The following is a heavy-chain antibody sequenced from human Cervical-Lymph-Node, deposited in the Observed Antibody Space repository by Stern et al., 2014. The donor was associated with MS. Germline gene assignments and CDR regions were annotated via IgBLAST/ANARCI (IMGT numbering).Heavy chain of an antibody. J-gene: IGHJ6*02. CDR1: GGTFSNYA. CDR2: LVPLFGKP. V-gene: IGHV1-69*01. D-gene: IGHD4-17*01. Sequence: EQLVESGAEVKKPGSSGKVSCKASGGTFSNYATSWVRQAPGQGLEWMGGLVPLFGKPNYAQKFQGRVTITADESTSTAYMDLSSLRSEDTAVYYCASPLTATSVPFGYYGMDVWGQGTTGTVS. CDR3: ASPLTATSVPFGYYGMDV.